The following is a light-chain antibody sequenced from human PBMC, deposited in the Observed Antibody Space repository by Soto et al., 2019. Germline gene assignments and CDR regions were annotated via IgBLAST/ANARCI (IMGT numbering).Light chain of an antibody. J-gene: IGKJ1*01. Sequence: DIPMTQSPSSLSASIGDRVTITCRASQSIGNYLNWYQQKPGKAPNLLIYAASTLLSGVPSRFSGGGSGTDFTLTISSLQPEDFATYYCQQSYSSPETFGQGTKVEIK. V-gene: IGKV1-39*01. CDR2: AAS. CDR3: QQSYSSPET. CDR1: QSIGNY.